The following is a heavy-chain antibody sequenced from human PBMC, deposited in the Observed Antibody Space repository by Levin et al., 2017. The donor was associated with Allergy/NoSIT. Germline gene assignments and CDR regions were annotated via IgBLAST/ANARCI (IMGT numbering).Heavy chain of an antibody. J-gene: IGHJ3*02. Sequence: SLKISRAASGFTLDDYAMHWVRQAPGKGLEWVSGISWNSGSIGSADSVNGRFTMSRKNAKNSLYLQMHNLQTEDTSLYYCARDNVGLPDAFDIWGQGTMVIVSS. CDR3: ARDNVGLPDAFDI. CDR2: ISWNSGSI. D-gene: IGHD3-10*01. CDR1: GFTLDDYA. V-gene: IGHV3-9*01.